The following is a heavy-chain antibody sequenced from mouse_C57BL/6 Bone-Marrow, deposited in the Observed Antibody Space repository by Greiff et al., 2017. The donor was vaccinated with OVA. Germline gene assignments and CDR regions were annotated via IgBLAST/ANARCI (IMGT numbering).Heavy chain of an antibody. CDR1: GYTFTGYW. Sequence: QVQLQQSGAELMKPGASVKLSCKATGYTFTGYWIEWVKQRPGHGLEWIGEILPGSGSTNSNEKFKGKATFTADTSSNTAYMQLRSLTTEDSAIYDCARSLGWVAYWGQGTLVTVSA. D-gene: IGHD4-1*01. V-gene: IGHV1-9*01. J-gene: IGHJ3*01. CDR2: ILPGSGST. CDR3: ARSLGWVAY.